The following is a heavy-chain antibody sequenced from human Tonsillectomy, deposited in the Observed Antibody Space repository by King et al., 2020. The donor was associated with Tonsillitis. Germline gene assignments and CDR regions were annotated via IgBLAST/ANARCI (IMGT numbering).Heavy chain of an antibody. V-gene: IGHV2-5*02. CDR2: IYWDDDK. Sequence: TLKESGPTLVQPTQTLTLTCTFSGFSLTTSGVGVGWIRQPPGKAPEWLALIYWDDDKRYSPSLKSRLTITKDTSKNEVVLTMTDMDPMDTATYYCARMGIVTMFGLVTQGGWFDPWGQGTLVSVSS. D-gene: IGHD3-3*01. CDR1: GFSLTTSGVG. J-gene: IGHJ5*02. CDR3: ARMGIVTMFGLVTQGGWFDP.